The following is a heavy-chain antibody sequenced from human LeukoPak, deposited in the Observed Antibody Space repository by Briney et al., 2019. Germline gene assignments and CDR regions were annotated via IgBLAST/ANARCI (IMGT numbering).Heavy chain of an antibody. CDR3: ARDSRDYFDY. Sequence: GGSLRLSCAASRFTFSNYGMHWVRQAPGKGLEWVAVISFDGSVDYYADSVKGRFTISRDNAKNSLYLQMNSLRAEDTAVYYCARDSRDYFDYWGQGTLVTVSS. CDR2: ISFDGSVD. V-gene: IGHV3-30*03. D-gene: IGHD2-2*01. J-gene: IGHJ4*02. CDR1: RFTFSNYG.